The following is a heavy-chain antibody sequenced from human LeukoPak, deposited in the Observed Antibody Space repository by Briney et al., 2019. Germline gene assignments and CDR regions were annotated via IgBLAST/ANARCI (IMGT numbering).Heavy chain of an antibody. CDR3: ASASSLLYKLDY. CDR1: GGSISSGGYY. CDR2: IYYSGST. V-gene: IGHV4-31*03. Sequence: SETLSLTCTVSGGSISSGGYYWSWIRQHPGKGREWIGYIYYSGSTYYNPSLKSRVTKSVDTSKNQFSLKLSSVTAADTAVYYCASASSLLYKLDYWGQGTLVTVSS. J-gene: IGHJ4*02. D-gene: IGHD1-1*01.